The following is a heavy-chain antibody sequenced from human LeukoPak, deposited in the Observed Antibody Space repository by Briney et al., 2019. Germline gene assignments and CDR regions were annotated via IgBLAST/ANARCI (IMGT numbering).Heavy chain of an antibody. J-gene: IGHJ4*02. CDR2: TYYRSKWYY. CDR3: AGQGALGHIDS. CDR1: GDSVSINSAA. V-gene: IGHV6-1*01. Sequence: SQTLSPTCAISGDSVSINSAAWYWIRQAPSRGLEWLGRTYYRSKWYYGYAESVKSRITINPDTSKNHFSLQLNSVTPEDTAVYYCAGQGALGHIDSWGQGTLVTVSS.